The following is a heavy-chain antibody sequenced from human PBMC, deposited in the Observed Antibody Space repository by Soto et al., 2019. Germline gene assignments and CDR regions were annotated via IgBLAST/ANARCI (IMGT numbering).Heavy chain of an antibody. CDR2: IYSGGST. CDR1: RFTVSSNY. Sequence: TGGPLRLSCAASRFTVSSNYMSWVRQAPGKGLEWVSVIYSGGSTYYADSVKGRFTISRDNSKNTLYLQMNSLRAEDTAVYYCATGADKWYFDYWGQGTLVTVSS. D-gene: IGHD1-26*01. CDR3: ATGADKWYFDY. J-gene: IGHJ4*02. V-gene: IGHV3-53*01.